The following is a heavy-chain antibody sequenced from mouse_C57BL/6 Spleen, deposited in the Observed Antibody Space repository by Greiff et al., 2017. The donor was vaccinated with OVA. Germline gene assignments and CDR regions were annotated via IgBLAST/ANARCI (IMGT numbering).Heavy chain of an antibody. CDR3: AREDWDRFAY. J-gene: IGHJ3*01. Sequence: VMLVESGAELVRPGASVKMSCKASGYTFTSYTMHWVKQRPGQGLEWIGYINPSSGYTKYNQKFKDKATLTADKSSSTAYMQLSSLTSEDSAVYYCAREDWDRFAYWGQGTLVTVSA. CDR1: GYTFTSYT. CDR2: INPSSGYT. V-gene: IGHV1-4*01. D-gene: IGHD4-1*01.